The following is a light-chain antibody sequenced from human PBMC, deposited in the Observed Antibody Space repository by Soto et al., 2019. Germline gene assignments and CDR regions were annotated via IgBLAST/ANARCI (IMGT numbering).Light chain of an antibody. Sequence: DIVVTQSPDSLAVSLGERATINCKSSQSVLYSSTNENYLAWYQQKPGQPPKLLIYWASTRESGVPDRFSGSGSETDFTLTISSLQAEDVAVYYCQQYYSLPRTFGQGTKVEIK. CDR1: QSVLYSSTNENY. J-gene: IGKJ1*01. CDR3: QQYYSLPRT. V-gene: IGKV4-1*01. CDR2: WAS.